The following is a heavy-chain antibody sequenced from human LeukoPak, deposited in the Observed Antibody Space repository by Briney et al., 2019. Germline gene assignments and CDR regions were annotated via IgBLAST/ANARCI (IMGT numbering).Heavy chain of an antibody. CDR2: ISYDGSNK. J-gene: IGHJ4*02. CDR1: GFTFSSCA. V-gene: IGHV3-30-3*01. CDR3: ARDELYTVTTEHFDY. Sequence: GGSLRLSCAASGFTFSSCAMHWVRQAPGKGLEWVAVISYDGSNKYYADSVKGRFTISRDNSKNTLYLQMNSLRAGDTAVYYCARDELYTVTTEHFDYWGQGTLVTVSS. D-gene: IGHD4-11*01.